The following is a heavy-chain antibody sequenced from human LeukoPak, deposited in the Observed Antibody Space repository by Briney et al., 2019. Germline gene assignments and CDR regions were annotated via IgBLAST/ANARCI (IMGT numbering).Heavy chain of an antibody. J-gene: IGHJ5*02. CDR2: MNPNSGNT. Sequence: ASVKVSCKASGYTFTSYDINWVRQATGQGLGWMGWMNPNSGNTGYAQKFQGRVTITRNTSISTAYMERSSLRSEDTAVYYCARGIVVPRAHMSPRFDPWGQGTLVTVSS. D-gene: IGHD2-2*01. CDR1: GYTFTSYD. CDR3: ARGIVVPRAHMSPRFDP. V-gene: IGHV1-8*03.